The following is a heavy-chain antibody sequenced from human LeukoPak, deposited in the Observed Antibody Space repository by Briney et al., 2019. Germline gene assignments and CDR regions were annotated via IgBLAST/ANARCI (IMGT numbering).Heavy chain of an antibody. CDR1: GYSFSSYW. D-gene: IGHD5-18*01. CDR2: IYPGDSDT. V-gene: IGHV5-51*01. Sequence: GESLRISCKGSGYSFSSYWISWVRQMPGKGLEWMGVIYPGDSDTTYSPSFQGQVTISADKSNSTAYLQWSSLRASDTAMYYCGRGAGGYSSGFDYWGQGTLVTVSS. CDR3: GRGAGGYSSGFDY. J-gene: IGHJ4*02.